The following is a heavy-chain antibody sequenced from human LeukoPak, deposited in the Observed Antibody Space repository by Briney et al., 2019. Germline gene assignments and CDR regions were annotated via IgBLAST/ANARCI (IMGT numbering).Heavy chain of an antibody. V-gene: IGHV4-39*01. CDR2: IYYSGST. J-gene: IGHJ4*02. Sequence: PSETLSLTCDVSGDSISNSHYYWGWIRQPPGKGLEWVGSIYYSGSTYSNPSLKSRVTIFVDTSKNQFSLKLTSVSAADTAMYYCARTVSRLGVATWGYWGQGTLVIASS. D-gene: IGHD6-19*01. CDR3: ARTVSRLGVATWGY. CDR1: GDSISNSHYY.